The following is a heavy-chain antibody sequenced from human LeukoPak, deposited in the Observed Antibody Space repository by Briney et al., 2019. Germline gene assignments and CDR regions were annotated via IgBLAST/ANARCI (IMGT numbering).Heavy chain of an antibody. V-gene: IGHV3-23*01. D-gene: IGHD3-9*01. J-gene: IGHJ6*02. CDR2: ISGSGGST. CDR3: ASMPDILTGYYTGIYYGMDV. CDR1: GFTFSSYA. Sequence: PGGSLRLSCAASGFTFSSYAMSWVRQAPGKGLEWVSAISGSGGSTYYADSVKGRFTISRDNSKNTLCLQMNSLRAEDTAVYYCASMPDILTGYYTGIYYGMDVWGQGTTVTVSS.